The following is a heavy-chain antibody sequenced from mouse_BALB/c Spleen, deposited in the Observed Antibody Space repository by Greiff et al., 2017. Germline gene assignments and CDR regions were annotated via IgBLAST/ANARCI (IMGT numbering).Heavy chain of an antibody. CDR3: AREGGGKAWFAY. D-gene: IGHD1-1*02. CDR1: GYTFTNYW. J-gene: IGHJ3*01. V-gene: IGHV1-63*02. Sequence: VQLQQSGAELVRPGTSVKISCKASGYTFTNYWLGWVKQRPGHGLEWIGDIYPGGGYTNYNEKFKGKATLTADTSSSTAYMQLSSLTSEDSAVYFCAREGGGKAWFAYWGQGTLVTVSA. CDR2: IYPGGGYT.